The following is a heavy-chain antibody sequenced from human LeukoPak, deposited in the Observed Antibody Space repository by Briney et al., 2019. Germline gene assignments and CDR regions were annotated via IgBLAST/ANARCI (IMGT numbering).Heavy chain of an antibody. Sequence: SETLSLTCTVSGGSISSYYRSWIRQPPGKGLEWIGYIYTSGSTNYNPSLKSRVTISVDTSKNQFSLKLSSVTAADTAVYYCARGVVPYYYYYMDVWGKRTTVTVSS. CDR2: IYTSGST. CDR1: GGSISSYY. V-gene: IGHV4-4*09. D-gene: IGHD3-3*01. CDR3: ARGVVPYYYYYMDV. J-gene: IGHJ6*03.